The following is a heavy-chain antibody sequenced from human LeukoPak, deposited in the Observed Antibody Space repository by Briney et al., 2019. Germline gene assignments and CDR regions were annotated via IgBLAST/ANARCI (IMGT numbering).Heavy chain of an antibody. Sequence: QPGGSLRLSCTASGFTFSSYEMNWVRQAPGKGLEWVSYISRSGSTIYYADSVKGRFTISIDNAKNSLYLQMNSLRAEDTAFYYCARDSAAVAVAFDYWGQGTLVTVSS. D-gene: IGHD6-19*01. CDR2: ISRSGSTI. V-gene: IGHV3-48*03. J-gene: IGHJ4*02. CDR3: ARDSAAVAVAFDY. CDR1: GFTFSSYE.